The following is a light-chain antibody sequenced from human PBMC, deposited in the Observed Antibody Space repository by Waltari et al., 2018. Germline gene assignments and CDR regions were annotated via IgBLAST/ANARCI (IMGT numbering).Light chain of an antibody. CDR3: SSYTSSSTLYV. CDR1: SSDLGGYHY. J-gene: IGLJ1*01. CDR2: EVS. V-gene: IGLV2-14*01. Sequence: QSALTQPASVSGPPGQSITISCTGTSSDLGGYHYVSWYQLHPGKAPKLMIYEVSNRPSGVSNRFSGSKSGNTASLTISGLQAEDEADYYCSSYTSSSTLYVFGTGTKVTVL.